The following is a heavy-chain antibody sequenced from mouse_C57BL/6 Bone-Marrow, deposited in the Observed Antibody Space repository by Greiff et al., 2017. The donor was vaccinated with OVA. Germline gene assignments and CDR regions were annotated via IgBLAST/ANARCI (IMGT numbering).Heavy chain of an antibody. Sequence: QVQLQQPGAELVMPGASVKLSCKASGYTFTSYWMHWVKQRPGQGLEWIGEIDPSDSYTNYNQKFKGKSTLTVDKSSSTAYMPLSSLTSEDSAVYYCARDGKEGLLYYAMDYWGQGTSVTVSS. CDR1: GYTFTSYW. CDR3: ARDGKEGLLYYAMDY. V-gene: IGHV1-69*01. D-gene: IGHD2-1*01. J-gene: IGHJ4*01. CDR2: IDPSDSYT.